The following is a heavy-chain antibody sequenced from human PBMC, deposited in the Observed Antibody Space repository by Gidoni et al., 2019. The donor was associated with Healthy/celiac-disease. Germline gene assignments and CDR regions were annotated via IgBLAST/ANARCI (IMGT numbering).Heavy chain of an antibody. V-gene: IGHV3-33*01. CDR2: IWYDGSNK. D-gene: IGHD6-19*01. CDR3: ARRAGSSDPGDNWFDP. CDR1: GFTFLSYG. J-gene: IGHJ5*02. Sequence: QVQLVESGGGVVQPGRSLRLPCAASGFTFLSYGMHWVRQAPGKGREWVAVIWYDGSNKYYADSVKGRFTISRDNSKNTLYLQMNSLRAEDTAVYYCARRAGSSDPGDNWFDPWGQGTLVTVSS.